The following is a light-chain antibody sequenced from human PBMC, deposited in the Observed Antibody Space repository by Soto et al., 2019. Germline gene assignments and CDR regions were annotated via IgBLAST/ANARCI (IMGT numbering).Light chain of an antibody. V-gene: IGKV2-28*01. CDR3: MQALQTTGYT. CDR1: QCLLHSNGYDY. CDR2: LGS. Sequence: DIVMTQSPLSLPVTPGEPASISCRSSQCLLHSNGYDYLDWYLQKPGQSPQLLIYLGSNRASGVPDRFSGSGSGTDFTLKISRVEAEAVGVYYCMQALQTTGYTFGQGTKLEIK. J-gene: IGKJ2*01.